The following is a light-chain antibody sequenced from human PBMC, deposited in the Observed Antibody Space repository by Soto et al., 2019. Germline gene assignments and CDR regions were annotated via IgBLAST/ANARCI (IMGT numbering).Light chain of an antibody. V-gene: IGKV3-20*01. CDR2: GAS. Sequence: EIVLTQSPGTLSLSPGERATLSCRARQSVSSSYLAWYQQKPGQAPRLLIYGASSRATGIPDRFSGSGSGTDFTLTISRLEPEDFAVYHCHQYGSSPQNPTFGQGTRLEIK. CDR3: HQYGSSPQNPT. J-gene: IGKJ5*01. CDR1: QSVSSSY.